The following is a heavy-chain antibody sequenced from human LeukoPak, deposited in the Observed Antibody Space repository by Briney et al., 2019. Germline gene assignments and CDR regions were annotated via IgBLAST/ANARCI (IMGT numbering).Heavy chain of an antibody. Sequence: ASVKVSCKASGYTFTRYYMHWVGQARRQGREWRGWIKPNSGDTEYSQTFQGSVTMTRHPSISTVYMELSSLRSDDTAVYYCARADSVPAGDYHYWYMDVWGKGTPVTVSS. CDR1: GYTFTRYY. CDR2: IKPNSGDT. J-gene: IGHJ6*03. V-gene: IGHV1-2*02. CDR3: ARADSVPAGDYHYWYMDV. D-gene: IGHD6-13*01.